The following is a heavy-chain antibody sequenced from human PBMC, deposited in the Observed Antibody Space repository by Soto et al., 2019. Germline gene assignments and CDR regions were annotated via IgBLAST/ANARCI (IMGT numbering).Heavy chain of an antibody. Sequence: EVQLVESGGGLVQPGGSLRLSCAASGFTFSNYDMHWVRQTSGKGLERVAGIRTAGDTYSPGSVKGRFSISRENAKNSFYLQMNSLRAEDTGVYYCASGGLYICGQGTLVTVSS. CDR3: ASGGLYI. CDR2: IRTAGDT. CDR1: GFTFSNYD. V-gene: IGHV3-13*01. D-gene: IGHD3-16*01. J-gene: IGHJ4*02.